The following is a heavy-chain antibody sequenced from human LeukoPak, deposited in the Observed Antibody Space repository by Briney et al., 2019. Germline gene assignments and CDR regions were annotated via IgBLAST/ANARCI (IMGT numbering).Heavy chain of an antibody. CDR3: ARVRYDSSGYYYFDY. D-gene: IGHD3-22*01. V-gene: IGHV1-18*01. CDR1: GYTFTSYG. J-gene: IGHJ4*02. CDR2: ISAYNDNT. Sequence: ASVKVSCKASGYTFTSYGISWVRQAPGQGLEWMGWISAYNDNTNYAQKLQGRVTMTTDTSTSTAYMELRSLRSDDTAVYYCARVRYDSSGYYYFDYWGQGTLVTVSS.